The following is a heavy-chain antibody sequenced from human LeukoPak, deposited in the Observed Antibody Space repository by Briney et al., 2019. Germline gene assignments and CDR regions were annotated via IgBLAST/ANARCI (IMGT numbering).Heavy chain of an antibody. V-gene: IGHV4-4*07. CDR3: STTDSSGYRHFDY. CDR1: GGSISSYY. J-gene: IGHJ4*02. D-gene: IGHD3-22*01. Sequence: SETLSLTCTVSGGSISSYYWSWTRQPAGKGLEWIGRIYYSGSTYYNPSLKSRVTMSLDASKNQFSLKLSSVTAADTAVYYCSTTDSSGYRHFDYWGQGTLVTVSS. CDR2: IYYSGST.